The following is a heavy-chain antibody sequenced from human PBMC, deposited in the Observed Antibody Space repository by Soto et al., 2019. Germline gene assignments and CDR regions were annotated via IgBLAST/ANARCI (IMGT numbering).Heavy chain of an antibody. Sequence: QVQLQESGPGLVKPSETLSLTCTVSGGSVSSGSYYWSWIRQPPGKGLEWIGYIYYSGSTNYNPSLKRRVTISVDTSKNQFSLKLSSVTAADTAVYYCARNKGYCSGGSCYLIDYWGQGTLVTVSS. J-gene: IGHJ4*02. CDR1: GGSVSSGSYY. D-gene: IGHD2-15*01. V-gene: IGHV4-61*01. CDR3: ARNKGYCSGGSCYLIDY. CDR2: IYYSGST.